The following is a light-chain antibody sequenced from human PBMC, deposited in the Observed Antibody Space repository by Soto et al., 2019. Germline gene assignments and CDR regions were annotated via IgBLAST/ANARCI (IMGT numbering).Light chain of an antibody. CDR2: EAS. CDR3: QQYNAMTWT. Sequence: DSEMTQSPSTLSASVGDRVTITCRASQSISGWLAWYQQKPGKAPKRLMYEASDLESGVPSRFSGSGSGTEFSLTISSLQPDDFAVYYCQQYNAMTWTFGQGTKVEIK. J-gene: IGKJ1*01. CDR1: QSISGW. V-gene: IGKV1-5*01.